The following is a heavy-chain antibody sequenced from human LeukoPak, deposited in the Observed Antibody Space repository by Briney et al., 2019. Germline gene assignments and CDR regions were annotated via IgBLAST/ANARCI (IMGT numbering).Heavy chain of an antibody. J-gene: IGHJ4*02. D-gene: IGHD3-10*01. CDR1: GFTFSSYG. Sequence: GGSLRLSCAASGFTFSSYGMHWVRQAPGKGLEWVAFIRYDGSNKYYADSVKGRFTISRDNSKNTLYLQMNSLRAEDTAVYYCAKDPYYYGSGSYHDYWGQGTLVTVSS. CDR2: IRYDGSNK. CDR3: AKDPYYYGSGSYHDY. V-gene: IGHV3-30*02.